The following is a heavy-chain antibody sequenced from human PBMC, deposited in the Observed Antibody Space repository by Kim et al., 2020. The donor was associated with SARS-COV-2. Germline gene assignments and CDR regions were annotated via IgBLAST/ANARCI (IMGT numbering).Heavy chain of an antibody. V-gene: IGHV3-21*01. CDR3: ARGALIRYFDWSYYYYYGMDV. CDR1: GFTFSSYS. CDR2: ISSSSSYI. D-gene: IGHD3-9*01. Sequence: GGSLRLSCAASGFTFSSYSMNWVRQAPGKGLEWVSSISSSSSYIYYADSVKGRFTISRDNAKNSLYLQMNSLRAEDTAVYYCARGALIRYFDWSYYYYYGMDVWGQGTTVTLSS. J-gene: IGHJ6*02.